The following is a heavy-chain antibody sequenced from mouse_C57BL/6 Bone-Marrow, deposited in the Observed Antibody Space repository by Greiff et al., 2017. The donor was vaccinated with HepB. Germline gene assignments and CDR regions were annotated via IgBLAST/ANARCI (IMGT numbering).Heavy chain of an antibody. CDR1: GFTFSDYG. Sequence: EVMLVESGGGLVKPGGSLKLSCAASGFTFSDYGMHWVRQAPEKGLEWVAYISSGSSTIYYADTVKGRFTISRDNAKNTLFLQMTSLRSEDTAMYYCARPRDYYGSSPFAYWGQGTLVTVSA. V-gene: IGHV5-17*01. J-gene: IGHJ3*01. D-gene: IGHD1-1*01. CDR3: ARPRDYYGSSPFAY. CDR2: ISSGSSTI.